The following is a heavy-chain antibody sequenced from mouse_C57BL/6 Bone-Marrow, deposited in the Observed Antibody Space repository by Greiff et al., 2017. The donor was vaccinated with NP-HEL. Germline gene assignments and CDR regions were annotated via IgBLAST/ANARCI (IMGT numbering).Heavy chain of an antibody. CDR2: IYPGSGNT. CDR3: ASPYDGYYPYAMDY. Sequence: QVQLQQSGPELVKPGASVKISCKASGYSFTSYYIHWVKQRPGQGLEWIGWIYPGSGNTKYNEKFKGKATLTADTSSSTAYMQLSSLTSEDSAVYYCASPYDGYYPYAMDYWGQGTSVTVSS. D-gene: IGHD2-3*01. J-gene: IGHJ4*01. V-gene: IGHV1-66*01. CDR1: GYSFTSYY.